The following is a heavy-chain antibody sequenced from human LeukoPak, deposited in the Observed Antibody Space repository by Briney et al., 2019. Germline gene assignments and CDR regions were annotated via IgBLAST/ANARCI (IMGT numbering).Heavy chain of an antibody. CDR1: GFTFSSYA. Sequence: TGGSLRLSCAASGFTFSSYAMHWVRQAPGKGLEWVAVMSYDGSNKYYADSVKGRFTISRDNSKNTLYLQMNSLRAEDTAVYYCARDSAAVAGTPFDYWGQGTLVTVSS. CDR3: ARDSAAVAGTPFDY. D-gene: IGHD6-19*01. J-gene: IGHJ4*02. CDR2: MSYDGSNK. V-gene: IGHV3-30*04.